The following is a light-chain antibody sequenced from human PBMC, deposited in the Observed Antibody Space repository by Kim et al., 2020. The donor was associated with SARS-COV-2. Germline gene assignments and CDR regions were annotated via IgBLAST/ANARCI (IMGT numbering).Light chain of an antibody. V-gene: IGKV3-11*01. CDR1: QTISSY. J-gene: IGKJ4*01. CDR3: QQRDYWPLT. CDR2: DAS. Sequence: LSPGERATLSCRASQTISSYLAWYQQKLGQAPRLLIYDASKRATGIPARFSGSGSGTDFTLTISSLEPEDFAVYYCQQRDYWPLTFGGGTKVEI.